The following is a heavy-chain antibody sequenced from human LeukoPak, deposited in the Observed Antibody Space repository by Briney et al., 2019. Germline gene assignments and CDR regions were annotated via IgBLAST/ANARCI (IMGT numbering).Heavy chain of an antibody. D-gene: IGHD4-17*01. CDR2: IYSGGST. CDR1: GFTVSSNY. Sequence: GGSLRLSCAASGFTVSSNYMSWVRQAPGKGLEWVSVIYSGGSTYYADSVKGRFTISRDNSKNTLYLQMNSLRAEDTAVYYCARALCGDQPVYWGQGTLVTVSS. J-gene: IGHJ4*02. CDR3: ARALCGDQPVY. V-gene: IGHV3-66*01.